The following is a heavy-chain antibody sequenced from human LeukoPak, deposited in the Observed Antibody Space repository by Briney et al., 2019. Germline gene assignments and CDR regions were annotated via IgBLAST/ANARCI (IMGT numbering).Heavy chain of an antibody. V-gene: IGHV4-59*12. D-gene: IGHD3-22*01. J-gene: IGHJ5*02. Sequence: SETLSLTCTVSGGSISSYYWSWIRQPPGKGLEWIGYIYNSGSTNYNPSLKSRVTISVDTSKNQFSLKLSSVTAADTAVYYCARGPHYYDSSGSWGQGTLVTVSS. CDR2: IYNSGST. CDR3: ARGPHYYDSSGS. CDR1: GGSISSYY.